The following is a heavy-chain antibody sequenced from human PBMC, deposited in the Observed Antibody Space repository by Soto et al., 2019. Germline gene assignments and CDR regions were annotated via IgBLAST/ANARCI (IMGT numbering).Heavy chain of an antibody. CDR2: IKSKTDGGTT. V-gene: IGHV3-15*01. CDR1: GFTFSNAW. D-gene: IGHD3-3*01. Sequence: PGGSLRLSCAASGFTFSNAWMIWVRQAPGKGLEWVGRIKSKTDGGTTDYAAPVKGRFTISRDDSKNTLYLQMNSLKTEDTAVYYCTTDVTIFGVVTRPYYYYYYYMDVWGKGTTVTVSS. CDR3: TTDVTIFGVVTRPYYYYYYYMDV. J-gene: IGHJ6*03.